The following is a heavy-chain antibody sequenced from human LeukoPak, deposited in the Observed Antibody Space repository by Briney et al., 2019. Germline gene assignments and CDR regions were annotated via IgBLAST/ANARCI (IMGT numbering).Heavy chain of an antibody. CDR2: ISSSSSYI. V-gene: IGHV3-21*01. Sequence: GRSLRLSCAASGFTFSSYSMNWVCQAPGKGLDWVSSISSSSSYIYYSDSVKGRFTISRDNAKNSLYLQMNSLRAEDTAVYYCARVRSLYYMDVWGKGTSVTVSS. CDR1: GFTFSSYS. CDR3: ARVRSLYYMDV. J-gene: IGHJ6*03.